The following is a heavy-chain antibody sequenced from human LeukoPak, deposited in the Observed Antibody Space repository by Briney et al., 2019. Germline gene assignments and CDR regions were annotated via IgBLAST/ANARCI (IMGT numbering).Heavy chain of an antibody. V-gene: IGHV3-23*01. CDR3: SKWNGYGDY. CDR1: GITLSNYG. D-gene: IGHD1-1*01. CDR2: ISDSGGST. J-gene: IGHJ4*02. Sequence: GGSLRLSCAVSGITLSNYGMSWVRQAPGKGLEWVAGISDSGGSTNYADSVKGRFTISRDNSKNTLFLQMNSLRDEDTAIYYCSKWNGYGDYWGQGTLVTVSS.